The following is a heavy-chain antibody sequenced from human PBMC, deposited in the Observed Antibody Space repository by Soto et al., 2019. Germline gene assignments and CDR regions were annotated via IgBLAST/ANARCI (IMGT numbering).Heavy chain of an antibody. V-gene: IGHV4-38-2*01. CDR2: IYHSGNS. Sequence: PSETLSLTCAVSGYSITGGYYCGWFRQPPGKGLAWIGSIYHSGNSFYHPSLKSRLTISLDTSKNQFSLNLRSVTAADMAVYYCARSQMATTGPYFDYWGLGTLVTVSS. CDR3: ARSQMATTGPYFDY. D-gene: IGHD1-1*01. J-gene: IGHJ4*02. CDR1: GYSITGGYY.